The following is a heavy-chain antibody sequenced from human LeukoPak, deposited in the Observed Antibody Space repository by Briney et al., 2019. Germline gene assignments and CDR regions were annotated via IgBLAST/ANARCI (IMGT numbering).Heavy chain of an antibody. CDR3: AKEVTAMANYFDY. CDR1: GFTFSSYG. CDR2: IWYDGSNK. V-gene: IGHV3-33*06. D-gene: IGHD5-18*01. Sequence: GRSLRLSCAASGFTFSSYGMHWVRQAPGKGLEWVAVIWYDGSNKYYADSVKGRFTISRDNSKNTLYLQMNSLRAEDTAVYYCAKEVTAMANYFDYWGQGTLVTVSS. J-gene: IGHJ4*02.